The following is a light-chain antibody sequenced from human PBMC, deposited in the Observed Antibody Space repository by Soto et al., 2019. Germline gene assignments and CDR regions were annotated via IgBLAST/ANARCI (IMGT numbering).Light chain of an antibody. CDR3: QQHNSYPLT. J-gene: IGKJ4*01. Sequence: DIQLTQSPSFLSASVGDRVTITCRASQGISSYLAWYQQKPGKAHKLLIYSASTLQSGVPSRFSGSGSGTEFTLTISSQQPEDFATYYCQQHNSYPLTFGGGTKVEIK. V-gene: IGKV1-9*01. CDR1: QGISSY. CDR2: SAS.